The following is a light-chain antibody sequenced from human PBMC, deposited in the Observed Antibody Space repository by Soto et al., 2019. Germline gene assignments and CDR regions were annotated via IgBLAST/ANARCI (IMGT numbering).Light chain of an antibody. V-gene: IGLV1-40*01. Sequence: QSVLTQPPSVPGAPGQRVTISCTGSSSNIGAGYDVHWFQQFPGTAPKLLIYSSYNRPSGVPDRFSGSKSGTSASLAITGLQAEDEADFYCQSYDSSLSAYVFGTGTKVTVL. CDR3: QSYDSSLSAYV. CDR2: SSY. J-gene: IGLJ1*01. CDR1: SSNIGAGYD.